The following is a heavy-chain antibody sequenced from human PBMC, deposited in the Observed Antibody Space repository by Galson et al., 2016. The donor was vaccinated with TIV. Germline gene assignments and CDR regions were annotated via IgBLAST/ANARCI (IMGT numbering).Heavy chain of an antibody. Sequence: SLRLSCAASGFTFSGHGIHWVRQAPGKGLEWVAVISYDEKYKHYADSVKGRFTISRDNSKNMVYLQMNSLRPEDTAVYFCAKDPRIYGDYLLAYFDYWGQGILVTVSS. CDR2: ISYDEKYK. CDR1: GFTFSGHG. D-gene: IGHD4-17*01. V-gene: IGHV3-30*18. J-gene: IGHJ4*02. CDR3: AKDPRIYGDYLLAYFDY.